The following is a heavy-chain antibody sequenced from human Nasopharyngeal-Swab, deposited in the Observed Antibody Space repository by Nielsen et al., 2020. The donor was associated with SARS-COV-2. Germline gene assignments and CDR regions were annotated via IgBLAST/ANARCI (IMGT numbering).Heavy chain of an antibody. J-gene: IGHJ4*02. CDR2: ITSSGSTI. CDR3: AREVVPSI. D-gene: IGHD2-15*01. CDR1: GFTFSDYY. Sequence: GESLKISCAASGFTFSDYYMGWIRQAPGKGLEWISYITSSGSTIFYTDSVKGRFTISRDNAKNSLYLQMNSLRADDTAVYYCAREVVPSIWGQGTLVTVSP. V-gene: IGHV3-11*01.